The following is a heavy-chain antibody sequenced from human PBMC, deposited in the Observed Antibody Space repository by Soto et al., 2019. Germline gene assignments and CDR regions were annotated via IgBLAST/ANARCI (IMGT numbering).Heavy chain of an antibody. J-gene: IGHJ5*02. CDR1: GGSISSSSYY. D-gene: IGHD5-18*01. V-gene: IGHV4-39*01. CDR3: ASRDTAMVSLTS. CDR2: IYYSGST. Sequence: QLQLQESGPGLVKPSETLSLTCTVSGGSISSSSYYWGWIRQPPGKGLEWIGSIYYSGSTYYNPSLKSRVTISVDTSKNQFSLKLSSVTDADTAVYYCASRDTAMVSLTSWGQGTLVTVSS.